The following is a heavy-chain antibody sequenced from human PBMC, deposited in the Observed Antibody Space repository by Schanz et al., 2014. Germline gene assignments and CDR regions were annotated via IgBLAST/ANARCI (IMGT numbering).Heavy chain of an antibody. D-gene: IGHD3-22*01. CDR2: IIPILGIA. V-gene: IGHV1-69*02. J-gene: IGHJ4*02. CDR3: ARSNYYDNSDYYNAFDY. Sequence: QVQLVQSGAEVKKPGSSVKVSCKASGGTFRSYSISWVRPAPGQGLEWMGRIIPILGIANYAQKFQGRVTNTADKSTSTAYMDLSRLRPEDTAVYYCARSNYYDNSDYYNAFDYWGQGTLVTVSS. CDR1: GGTFRSYS.